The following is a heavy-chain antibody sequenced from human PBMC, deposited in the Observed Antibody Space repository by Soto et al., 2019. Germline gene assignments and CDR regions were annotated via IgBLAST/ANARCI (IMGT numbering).Heavy chain of an antibody. V-gene: IGHV3-7*01. CDR1: GFTFSSYW. J-gene: IGHJ4*02. CDR2: IKQDGSEK. Sequence: GGSLRLSCAASGFTFSSYWMSWVRQAPGKGLEWVANIKQDGSEKYYVDSVKGRFTISRDNAKNSLYLQMNSLRAEDTAVYYCARPLFIAAAGTETDYWGQGTLVTVSS. D-gene: IGHD6-13*01. CDR3: ARPLFIAAAGTETDY.